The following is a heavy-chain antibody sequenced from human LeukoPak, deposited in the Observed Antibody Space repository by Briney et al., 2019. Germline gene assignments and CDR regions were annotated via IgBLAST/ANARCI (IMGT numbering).Heavy chain of an antibody. CDR1: GVSISSTGYF. J-gene: IGHJ5*02. CDR3: AREAAGPVPAALSAGWFDP. V-gene: IGHV4-31*03. D-gene: IGHD2-2*01. Sequence: SQTLSLTCTVSGVSISSTGYFWSWIRQHPGKGLEWIGYIFYSGSTNYNPSLKSRVTISVDTSKNQFSLKLSSVTAADTAVYYCAREAAGPVPAALSAGWFDPWGQGTLVTVSS. CDR2: IFYSGST.